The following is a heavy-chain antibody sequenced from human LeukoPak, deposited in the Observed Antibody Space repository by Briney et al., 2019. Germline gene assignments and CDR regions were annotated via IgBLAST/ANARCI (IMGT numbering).Heavy chain of an antibody. V-gene: IGHV3-9*01. CDR2: ISWNSGSI. CDR3: ASSSYSSGWYGGYYYYYYMDV. CDR1: GFTFDDYA. D-gene: IGHD6-19*01. J-gene: IGHJ6*03. Sequence: GGSLRLSCAASGFTFDDYAMHWVRQAPGKGLEWVSGISWNSGSIGYADFVKGRFTISRDNAKNSLYLQMNSLRSEDTAVYYCASSSYSSGWYGGYYYYYYMDVWGKGTTVTISS.